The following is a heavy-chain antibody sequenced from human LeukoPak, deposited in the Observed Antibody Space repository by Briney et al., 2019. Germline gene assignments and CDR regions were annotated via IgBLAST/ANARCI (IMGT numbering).Heavy chain of an antibody. CDR3: VRVAAAGKGGLDD. J-gene: IGHJ4*02. V-gene: IGHV3-64D*09. D-gene: IGHD6-13*01. CDR2: ISSNGGST. Sequence: GGSLRLSCSASGFTFSSYAMHWVRQAPGKGLEYVSAISSNGGSTYYADSVKGRFTISRDNSKNTLYLQMSSLRAEDTAVYYCVRVAAAGKGGLDDWGQGTLVTVSS. CDR1: GFTFSSYA.